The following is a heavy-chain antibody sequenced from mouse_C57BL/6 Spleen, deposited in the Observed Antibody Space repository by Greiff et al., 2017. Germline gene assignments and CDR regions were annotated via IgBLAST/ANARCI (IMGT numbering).Heavy chain of an antibody. D-gene: IGHD2-2*01. CDR3: AQIYYGYDEGYAMDY. Sequence: QVQLQQPGAELVKPGASVKMSCKASGYTFTSYWITWVKQRPGQGLEWIGDIYPGSGSTNYNEKFKSKATLTVDTSSSTAYMQLSSLTSEDSAVYYCAQIYYGYDEGYAMDYWGQGTSVTVSS. CDR2: IYPGSGST. J-gene: IGHJ4*01. V-gene: IGHV1-55*01. CDR1: GYTFTSYW.